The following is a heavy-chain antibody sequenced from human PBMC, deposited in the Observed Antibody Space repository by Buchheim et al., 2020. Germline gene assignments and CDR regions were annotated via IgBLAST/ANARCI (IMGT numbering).Heavy chain of an antibody. V-gene: IGHV3-30*18. CDR1: GFTFRNYG. Sequence: QVQLVESGGGVVQPGGSLRLSCGVSGFTFRNYGMHWARQAPGKGLEWVAVISEDGRNKYYTDSVKGRFTISRDNSKSTVDLQMNSVRREDTAVYYCVKSRSGYYPRNYYFYMHVWGKGTT. CDR3: VKSRSGYYPRNYYFYMHV. D-gene: IGHD3-3*01. CDR2: ISEDGRNK. J-gene: IGHJ6*03.